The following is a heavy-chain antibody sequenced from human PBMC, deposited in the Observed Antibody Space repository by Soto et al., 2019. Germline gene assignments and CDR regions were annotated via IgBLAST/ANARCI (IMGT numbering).Heavy chain of an antibody. CDR3: VRDGSCIGGSCYSSDQAWA. J-gene: IGHJ4*02. CDR2: IKNKADGGAV. D-gene: IGHD2-15*01. V-gene: IGHV3-15*07. CDR1: GFTLSHAR. Sequence: DVRLVESGGGFVKPGESLRLSCVASGFTLSHARMNWVRQAPGKGLEWVGRIKNKADGGAVDHAAPVKGRFTISRDDSRSSLYLEMNKLSTEDTGLYYCVRDGSCIGGSCYSSDQAWAWGQGTLVIVSS.